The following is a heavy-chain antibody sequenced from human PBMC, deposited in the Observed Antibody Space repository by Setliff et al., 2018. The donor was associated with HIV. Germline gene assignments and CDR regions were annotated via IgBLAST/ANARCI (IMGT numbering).Heavy chain of an antibody. Sequence: SETLSLTCTVSGGSISSSSYYWGWIRRPPGKGLEWIGSIYYSGSTYYNPSLKSRVTISVDTSKNQFSLKLSSVTAADTAVYYCARHESTVTSDFDYWGQGTLVTVSS. J-gene: IGHJ4*02. V-gene: IGHV4-39*01. D-gene: IGHD4-17*01. CDR3: ARHESTVTSDFDY. CDR2: IYYSGST. CDR1: GGSISSSSYY.